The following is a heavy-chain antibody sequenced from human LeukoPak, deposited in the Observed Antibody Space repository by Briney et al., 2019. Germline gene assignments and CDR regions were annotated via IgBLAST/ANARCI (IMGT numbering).Heavy chain of an antibody. CDR1: GGSFSGYY. V-gene: IGHV4-34*01. CDR2: INHSGST. Sequence: SETLSLTCAVYGGSFSGYYWSWIRQPPGKGLEWIGEINHSGSTNYNPSLKSRVTISVDTSKNQFSLKLSSVTAADTAVYCCARDYSYGILLDAFDIWGQGTMVTVSS. J-gene: IGHJ3*02. CDR3: ARDYSYGILLDAFDI. D-gene: IGHD5-18*01.